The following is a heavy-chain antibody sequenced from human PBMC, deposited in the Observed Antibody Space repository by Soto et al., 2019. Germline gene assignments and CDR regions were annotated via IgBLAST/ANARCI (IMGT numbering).Heavy chain of an antibody. CDR3: ARPTYGCSTHCSPFDL. CDR1: GYSFIDHW. CDR2: IYPHDSDT. V-gene: IGHV5-51*01. D-gene: IGHD2-2*01. Sequence: PGESLKISCKGSGYSFIDHWIAWVRQMPGKGLGWVGIIYPHDSDTTYSPSFQGQATISADKSISTAYLQWSSLEASDTAMSYCARPTYGCSTHCSPFDLWGQGTLVTVSS. J-gene: IGHJ4*02.